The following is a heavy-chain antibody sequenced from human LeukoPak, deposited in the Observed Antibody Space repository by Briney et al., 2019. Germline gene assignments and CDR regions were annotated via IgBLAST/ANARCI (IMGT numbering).Heavy chain of an antibody. CDR1: GGSINNYY. CDR3: AKQDAISGTNWFDP. Sequence: SETLSLTCTVSGGSINNYYWSWIRQPPGKGLEWIGYIFYSGSTNYNPSLKSRVTLLIDTSKSQFSLKLSSVTAADTAVYYCAKQDAISGTNWFDPWGQGTLVTVSS. D-gene: IGHD3-10*01. CDR2: IFYSGST. V-gene: IGHV4-59*08. J-gene: IGHJ5*02.